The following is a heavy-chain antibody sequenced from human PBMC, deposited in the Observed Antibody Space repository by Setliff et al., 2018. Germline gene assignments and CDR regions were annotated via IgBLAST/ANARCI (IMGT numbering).Heavy chain of an antibody. CDR3: ARDPASSGYDTYYYYYYGMDV. CDR1: GYTFTSYA. V-gene: IGHV1-3*01. CDR2: IHAGNGNT. D-gene: IGHD5-12*01. Sequence: GASVKVSCKASGYTFTSYAMHWVRQAPGQRLEWMGWIHAGNGNTKYSQKFQGRVTITRDTSTSTAYMELSSLRSEDTAVYYCARDPASSGYDTYYYYYYGMDVWGQGTTVTVSS. J-gene: IGHJ6*02.